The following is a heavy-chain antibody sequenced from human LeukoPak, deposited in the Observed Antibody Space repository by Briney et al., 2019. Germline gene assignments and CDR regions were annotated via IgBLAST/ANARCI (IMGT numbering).Heavy chain of an antibody. CDR1: GGSISSYY. CDR2: VDYSGRT. CDR3: ARDLGTGRWELPDH. V-gene: IGHV4-59*01. J-gene: IGHJ4*02. D-gene: IGHD1-26*01. Sequence: PETLSLTCTVSGGSISSYYGSWIRQPPGKRLEWIGYVDYSGRTNYNPSLKSRVTISVDTSKNQFSLNLRSVTAADTAMYYCARDLGTGRWELPDHWGQGTLVTVSS.